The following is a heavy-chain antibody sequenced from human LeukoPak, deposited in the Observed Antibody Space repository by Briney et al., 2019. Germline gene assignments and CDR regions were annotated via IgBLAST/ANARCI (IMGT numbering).Heavy chain of an antibody. D-gene: IGHD4-17*01. CDR3: ARDLMSRVTTF. J-gene: IGHJ4*02. Sequence: GGSLILSCAASGFIFRSYDMHWIRQAPGKGLEWVALISNDGTNKDYADSVKGRFTISRDNSNNTLYLQMNSLRAEDTAVYFCARDLMSRVTTFWGQGALVTVSS. V-gene: IGHV3-30-3*01. CDR2: ISNDGTNK. CDR1: GFIFRSYD.